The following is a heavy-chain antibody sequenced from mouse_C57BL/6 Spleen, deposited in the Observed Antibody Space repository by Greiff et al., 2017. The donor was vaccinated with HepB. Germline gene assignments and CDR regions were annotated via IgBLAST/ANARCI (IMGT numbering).Heavy chain of an antibody. D-gene: IGHD3-2*01. CDR1: GFTFSSYS. CDR3: ARHDRDYFDY. V-gene: IGHV5-6*01. Sequence: EVKLVESGGDLVKPGGSLKLSCAASGFTFSSYSMSWVRQTPDKRLEWVATISSGGSYTYYPDSVKGRFTISRDNAKNTLYLQMSSLKSEDTAMYYCARHDRDYFDYWGQGTTLTVSS. CDR2: ISSGGSYT. J-gene: IGHJ2*01.